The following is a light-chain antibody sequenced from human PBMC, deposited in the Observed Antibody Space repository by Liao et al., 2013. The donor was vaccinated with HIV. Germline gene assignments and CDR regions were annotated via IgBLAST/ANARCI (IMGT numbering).Light chain of an antibody. CDR3: QAWGSSTGV. CDR1: KLGDKF. Sequence: SYELTQPPSVSVSPGQTASITCSGDKLGDKFVCWYQQKPGQSPVLVIYQDTKRPSGIPERFSGSNSGNTATLTISGTQPIDEADYYCQAWGSSTGVFGTGTKVAVL. CDR2: QDT. J-gene: IGLJ1*01. V-gene: IGLV3-1*01.